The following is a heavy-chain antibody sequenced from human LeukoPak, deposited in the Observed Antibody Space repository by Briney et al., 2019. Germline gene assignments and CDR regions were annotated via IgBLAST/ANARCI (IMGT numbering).Heavy chain of an antibody. V-gene: IGHV3-48*04. CDR1: GFTFSSYS. CDR3: ARVAIGHDAFDI. D-gene: IGHD3-22*01. Sequence: PGGSLRLSCAASGFTFSSYSMNWVRQAPGKGLEWVSYISSSSSTIYYADSVKGRFTISRDNAKNSLYLQMNSLRAEDTAVYYCARVAIGHDAFDIWGQGAMVTVSS. J-gene: IGHJ3*02. CDR2: ISSSSSTI.